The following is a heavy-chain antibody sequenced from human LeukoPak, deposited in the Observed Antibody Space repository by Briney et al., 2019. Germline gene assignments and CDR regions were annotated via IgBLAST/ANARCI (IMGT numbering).Heavy chain of an antibody. D-gene: IGHD2-2*02. CDR1: GGSISSGSYY. CDR3: ARDFCSSTSCYSGRAFDI. Sequence: SQTLSLTCTVSGGSISSGSYYWSWIRQPPGKGLEWIGYIYYSGSTNYNPSLKSRVTISVDTSKNQFSLKLSSVTAADTAVYYCARDFCSSTSCYSGRAFDIWGQGTMVTVSS. CDR2: IYYSGST. V-gene: IGHV4-61*01. J-gene: IGHJ3*02.